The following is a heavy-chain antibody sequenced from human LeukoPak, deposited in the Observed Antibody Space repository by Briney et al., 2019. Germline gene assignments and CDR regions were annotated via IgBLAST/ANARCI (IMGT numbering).Heavy chain of an antibody. D-gene: IGHD3-9*01. CDR2: ISGSGGST. J-gene: IGHJ4*02. Sequence: PGGSLRLSCAASGFTFSSYAISWVRQAPGGGLEWVSAISGSGGSTYYADSVKGRLPIHRDHSKNTLYLQMNGLRAEDTALYFCANVYYDILTGRFDYLGQGTLVTVSS. CDR3: ANVYYDILTGRFDY. V-gene: IGHV3-23*01. CDR1: GFTFSSYA.